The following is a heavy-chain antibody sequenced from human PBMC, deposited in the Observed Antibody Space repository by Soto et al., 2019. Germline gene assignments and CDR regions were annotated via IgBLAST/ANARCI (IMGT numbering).Heavy chain of an antibody. CDR3: AKLTIFHYGMDV. D-gene: IGHD3-9*01. CDR1: GGTFSSYT. J-gene: IGHJ6*02. V-gene: IGHV1-69*02. CDR2: IIPILGIA. Sequence: QVQLVQSGAEVKKPGSSVKVSCKASGGTFSSYTISWVRQAPGQGLEWMGRIIPILGIANYAQKFQGRVTITADKCTSTADMELSSLRSEDTAVYYCAKLTIFHYGMDVWGQGTAVTVSS.